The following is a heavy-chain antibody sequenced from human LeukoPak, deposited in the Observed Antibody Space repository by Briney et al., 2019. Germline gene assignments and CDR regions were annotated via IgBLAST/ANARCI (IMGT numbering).Heavy chain of an antibody. CDR3: ARTLSAAGREGAFDI. Sequence: SETLSLTCTVSGGSISSGGYYWSWIRQHPGKGLEWIGYIYYSGSTYYDPSLKSRVTISVDTSKNQFSLKLSSVTAADTAVYYCARTLSAAGREGAFDIWGQGTMVTVSS. CDR2: IYYSGST. CDR1: GGSISSGGYY. D-gene: IGHD6-13*01. V-gene: IGHV4-31*03. J-gene: IGHJ3*02.